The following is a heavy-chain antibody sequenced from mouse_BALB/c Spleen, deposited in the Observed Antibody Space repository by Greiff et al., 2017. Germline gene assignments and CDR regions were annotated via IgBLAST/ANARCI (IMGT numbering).Heavy chain of an antibody. CDR1: GYTFTSYW. J-gene: IGHJ4*01. V-gene: IGHV1S22*01. CDR3: TISPYYGSSYDAMDY. CDR2: IYPGSGST. D-gene: IGHD1-1*01. Sequence: LQQPGSELVRPGASVKLSCKASGYTFTSYWMHWVKQRPGQGLEWIGNIYPGSGSTNYDEKFKSKATLTVDTSSSTAYMQLSSLTSEDSAVYYCTISPYYGSSYDAMDYWGQGTSVTVSS.